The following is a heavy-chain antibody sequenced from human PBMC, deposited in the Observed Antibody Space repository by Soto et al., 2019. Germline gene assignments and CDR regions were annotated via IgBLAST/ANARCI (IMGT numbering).Heavy chain of an antibody. Sequence: SETLSLTCAVSGGSMNTYFWSWIGQPASKGAEWTGRIYSSGSPSYNPSFRSRVTMSIATSKSQFSLWLTSMTAADTAVYYCARGLSAFDPWGQGTLVTVSS. CDR1: GGSMNTYF. J-gene: IGHJ5*02. D-gene: IGHD3-16*01. CDR3: ARGLSAFDP. V-gene: IGHV4-4*07. CDR2: IYSSGSP.